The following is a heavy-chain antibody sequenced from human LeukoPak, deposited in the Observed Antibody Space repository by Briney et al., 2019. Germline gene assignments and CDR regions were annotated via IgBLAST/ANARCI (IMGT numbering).Heavy chain of an antibody. V-gene: IGHV3-23*01. Sequence: PGGSLRLSCAASGFTFSSYAMSWVRQAPGKGLEWVSTISGSGGSTYYADSVKGRFTISRDNSKNTLYLQMNSLRAEDTAVYYCAKNPSIADRAAGYHYYYYMDVWGKGTTVTVSS. CDR2: ISGSGGST. D-gene: IGHD6-6*01. CDR1: GFTFSSYA. CDR3: AKNPSIADRAAGYHYYYYMDV. J-gene: IGHJ6*03.